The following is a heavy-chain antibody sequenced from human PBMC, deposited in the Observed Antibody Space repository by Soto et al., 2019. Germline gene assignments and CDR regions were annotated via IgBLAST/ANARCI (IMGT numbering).Heavy chain of an antibody. CDR1: GVSVSSGGYY. V-gene: IGHV4-31*03. J-gene: IGHJ4*02. Sequence: QVQLQESGPGLVKPSQTLSLTCTFSGVSVSSGGYYWSWIRQQPGKGLEWIGDIYYSGSTYSKPLHKSRVTISVDTSKSQFSLKLSSVNAAVTAVYYSARDNGYDDSSCYPTRRSFDYWGQGTLVTVSS. CDR3: ARDNGYDDSSCYPTRRSFDY. CDR2: IYYSGST. D-gene: IGHD3-22*01.